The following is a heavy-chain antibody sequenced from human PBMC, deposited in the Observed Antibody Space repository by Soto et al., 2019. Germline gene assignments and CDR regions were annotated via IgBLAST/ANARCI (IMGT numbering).Heavy chain of an antibody. Sequence: ESLSLTGAVYGGSCSGYYWSWIRQPPGKGLEWIGEINHSGSTNYNPSLKSRVTISVDTSKNQFSLKLSSVTAADTAVYYCARGMVAAAPNDYYYYYGMDVWGQGTTVTVSS. CDR3: ARGMVAAAPNDYYYYYGMDV. V-gene: IGHV4-34*01. J-gene: IGHJ6*02. D-gene: IGHD6-13*01. CDR2: INHSGST. CDR1: GGSCSGYY.